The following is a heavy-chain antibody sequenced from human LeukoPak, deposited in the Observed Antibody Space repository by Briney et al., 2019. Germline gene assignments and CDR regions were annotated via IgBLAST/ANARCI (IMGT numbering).Heavy chain of an antibody. J-gene: IGHJ5*02. Sequence: ASVKVSCKASGYTFTSYDINWVRQATGQGLEWMGWMNPNSGNTGYAQKFQGRVTMTRITSISTAYLELSSLRSEDAAVYYCARGPILYSGYDGGSWFDPWGQGTLVTVSS. CDR2: MNPNSGNT. V-gene: IGHV1-8*01. CDR3: ARGPILYSGYDGGSWFDP. CDR1: GYTFTSYD. D-gene: IGHD5-12*01.